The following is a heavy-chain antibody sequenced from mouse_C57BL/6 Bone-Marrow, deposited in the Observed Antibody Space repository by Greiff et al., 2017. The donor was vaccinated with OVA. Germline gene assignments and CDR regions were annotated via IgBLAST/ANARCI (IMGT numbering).Heavy chain of an antibody. CDR3: ARGTTVVAEDFDY. D-gene: IGHD1-1*01. Sequence: QVQLQQSGAELARPGASVKLSCKASGYTFTSYGISWVKQRTGQGLEWIGEIYPRSGNTYYNEKVKGKATLTADKSSSTAYMELRSLTSEDAAVYFCARGTTVVAEDFDYWGQGTTLTVSS. V-gene: IGHV1-81*01. CDR1: GYTFTSYG. J-gene: IGHJ2*01. CDR2: IYPRSGNT.